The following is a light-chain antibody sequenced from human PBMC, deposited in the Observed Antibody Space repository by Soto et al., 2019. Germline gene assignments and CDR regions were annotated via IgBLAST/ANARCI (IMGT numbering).Light chain of an antibody. V-gene: IGKV3-15*01. Sequence: EIVMTQSPATLSVSPGEEATLSCSASQSVGSNLAWYQQKPGQAPRLLIYGASTRATGIPARFSGSGSGTEFTLTIFSLQSEDFAVYYCQQYENWPPWTFGQGTKVEIK. CDR2: GAS. J-gene: IGKJ1*01. CDR3: QQYENWPPWT. CDR1: QSVGSN.